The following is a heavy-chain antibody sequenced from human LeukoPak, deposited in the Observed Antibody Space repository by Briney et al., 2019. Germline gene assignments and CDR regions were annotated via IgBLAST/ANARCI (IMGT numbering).Heavy chain of an antibody. V-gene: IGHV4-34*01. D-gene: IGHD3-3*01. J-gene: IGHJ4*02. CDR2: IKHSGST. CDR3: ARGYYDFWSGYFPFDY. Sequence: SETLSLTCAVYGGTFSGYYWSWIRQPPGKGLEWIGEIKHSGSTNYNPSLKSRVTISVDTSKNPFSLKLRSVTAADTAVYYCARGYYDFWSGYFPFDYWGQGTLVTVSS. CDR1: GGTFSGYY.